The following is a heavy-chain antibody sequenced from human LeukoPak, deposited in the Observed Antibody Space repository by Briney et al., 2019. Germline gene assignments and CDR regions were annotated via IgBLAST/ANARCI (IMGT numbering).Heavy chain of an antibody. Sequence: PGGSLRLSCAASGFTFSSYGMHWVRQAPGKGLEWVAVISYDGSNKYYADSVKGRFTISRDNAKNSLYLQMSSLRAEDMALYYCAKAGGSGYYNDAFDIWGQGTMVTVSS. D-gene: IGHD3-22*01. J-gene: IGHJ3*02. CDR1: GFTFSSYG. CDR3: AKAGGSGYYNDAFDI. CDR2: ISYDGSNK. V-gene: IGHV3-30*18.